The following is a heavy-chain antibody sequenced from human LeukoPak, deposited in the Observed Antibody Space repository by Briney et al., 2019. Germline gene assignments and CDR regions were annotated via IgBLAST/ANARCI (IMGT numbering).Heavy chain of an antibody. J-gene: IGHJ3*02. CDR2: FDPEDGET. Sequence: ASVKVSCKVSGYTLTELSMHWVRQAPGKGLEWMGGFDPEDGETIYAQKFQGRVTMTEDTSTDTAYMELRSLRSDDTAVYYCARDTQNYYDQSNAFDIWGQGTMVTVSS. D-gene: IGHD3-22*01. V-gene: IGHV1-24*01. CDR3: ARDTQNYYDQSNAFDI. CDR1: GYTLTELS.